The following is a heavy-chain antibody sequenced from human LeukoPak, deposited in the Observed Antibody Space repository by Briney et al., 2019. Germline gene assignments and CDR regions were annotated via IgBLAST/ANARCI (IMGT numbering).Heavy chain of an antibody. D-gene: IGHD1-26*01. V-gene: IGHV5-51*01. Sequence: GASLKISCKGSGYSFTSYWIGWVRQMPGKGLEWMGIIYPGDSDTRYSPSFQGQVTISADKSISTAYLQWSSLKASDTAMYYCARLNRALLNEGAFDYWGQGTLVTVSS. CDR2: IYPGDSDT. CDR3: ARLNRALLNEGAFDY. J-gene: IGHJ4*02. CDR1: GYSFTSYW.